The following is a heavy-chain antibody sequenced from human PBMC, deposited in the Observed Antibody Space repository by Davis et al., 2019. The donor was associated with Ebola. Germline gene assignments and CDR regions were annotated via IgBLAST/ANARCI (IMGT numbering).Heavy chain of an antibody. J-gene: IGHJ5*02. CDR1: GYTFTSYY. CDR3: ARVRPIYCSGGSCYSSSWFDP. Sequence: AASVKVSCKASGYTFTSYYMHWVRQAPGQGLEWMGIINPSGGSTSYAQKFQGRVTMTRDTSTSTVYMELSSLRSEDTAVYYCARVRPIYCSGGSCYSSSWFDPWGQGTLVTVSS. D-gene: IGHD2-15*01. CDR2: INPSGGST. V-gene: IGHV1-46*01.